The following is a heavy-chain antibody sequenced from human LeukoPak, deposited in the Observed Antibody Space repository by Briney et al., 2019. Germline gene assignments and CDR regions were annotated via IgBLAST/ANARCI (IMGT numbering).Heavy chain of an antibody. CDR2: IYDSGST. CDR1: GASIRSGDYY. CDR3: ARDCSGGSCYGAFDI. D-gene: IGHD2-15*01. V-gene: IGHV4-30-4*01. J-gene: IGHJ3*02. Sequence: PSETLSLTCTVSGASIRSGDYYWSWIRQPPGKGLEWIGYIYDSGSTYYNPSLESRITISVDTSENRFSLKLSSVTATDTAVYYCARDCSGGSCYGAFDIWGQGTMVTVSS.